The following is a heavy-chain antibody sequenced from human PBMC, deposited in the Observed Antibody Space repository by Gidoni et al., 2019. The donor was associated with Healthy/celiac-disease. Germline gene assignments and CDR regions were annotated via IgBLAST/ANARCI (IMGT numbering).Heavy chain of an antibody. CDR2: ISYDGSNK. J-gene: IGHJ6*02. CDR3: VQARGSSSSKSGYYYGMDV. V-gene: IGHV3-30-3*01. Sequence: QVQLVESGGGVVQPGRSLSLSCAASGFHFSSYAMHWVRQAPGKGLEWVAVISYDGSNKYYADSVKGRFTISRDNSKNTLYLQMNSLRAEDTAVYYCVQARGSSSSKSGYYYGMDVWGQGTTVTVSS. D-gene: IGHD6-6*01. CDR1: GFHFSSYA.